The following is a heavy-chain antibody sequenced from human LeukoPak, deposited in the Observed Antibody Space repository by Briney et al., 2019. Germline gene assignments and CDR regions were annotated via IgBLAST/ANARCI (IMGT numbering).Heavy chain of an antibody. D-gene: IGHD2-2*01. J-gene: IGHJ5*02. CDR3: ARQPGEVVPAATNWFDP. Sequence: KSSETLSLTCTVSGGSISSSTYYWGWIRQPPGKGPEWIGSIVYSGSTYYNPSLKSRVTISVDTSKNQFSLKLSSVTAADTAVYYCARQPGEVVPAATNWFDPWGQGTLVTVSS. V-gene: IGHV4-39*01. CDR1: GGSISSSTYY. CDR2: IVYSGST.